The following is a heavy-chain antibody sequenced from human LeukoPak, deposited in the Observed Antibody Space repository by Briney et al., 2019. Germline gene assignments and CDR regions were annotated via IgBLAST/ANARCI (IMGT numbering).Heavy chain of an antibody. J-gene: IGHJ6*02. CDR3: AREWPYCSSTSCYGYYYGMDV. CDR1: GFTFSIYS. D-gene: IGHD2-2*01. V-gene: IGHV3-21*01. CDR2: ISSSSSYI. Sequence: GGSLRLACAAYGFTFSIYSMNWVRQAPGKGLEWVSSISSSSSYIYYADSVKGRFTISRDNAKNSLYLQMNSLRAEDTAVYYCAREWPYCSSTSCYGYYYGMDVWGQGTTVTVSS.